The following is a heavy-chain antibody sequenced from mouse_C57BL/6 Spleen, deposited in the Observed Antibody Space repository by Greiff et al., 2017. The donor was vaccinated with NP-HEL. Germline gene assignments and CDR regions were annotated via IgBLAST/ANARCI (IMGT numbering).Heavy chain of an antibody. Sequence: QVQLQQSGAELMKPGASVKLSCKATGYTFTGYWIEWVKQRPGHGLEWIGEILPGSGSTNYTEKFKGKATFTADTSSNTAYMQLSSLTTEDSAIYYCAPGLSVYAMDYWGQGTSVTVSS. CDR1: GYTFTGYW. D-gene: IGHD1-1*02. CDR3: APGLSVYAMDY. J-gene: IGHJ4*01. CDR2: ILPGSGST. V-gene: IGHV1-9*01.